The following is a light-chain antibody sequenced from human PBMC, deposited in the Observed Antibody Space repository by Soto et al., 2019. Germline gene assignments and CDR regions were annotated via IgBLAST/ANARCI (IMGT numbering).Light chain of an antibody. CDR1: QSVSSN. J-gene: IGKJ3*01. V-gene: IGKV3-15*01. Sequence: DIVMTQSPATLSVSPGERATLSCRASQSVSSNLAWYQQKPGQAPRLLVYGASTRATGIPARFSGSGSGTEVILTISSLQSEDFALNYCQQYNNWPSFTFGPGTKVDI. CDR2: GAS. CDR3: QQYNNWPSFT.